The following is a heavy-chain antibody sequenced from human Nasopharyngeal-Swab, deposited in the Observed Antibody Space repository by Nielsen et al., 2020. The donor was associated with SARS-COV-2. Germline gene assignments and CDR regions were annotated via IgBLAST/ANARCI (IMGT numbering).Heavy chain of an antibody. CDR1: GFTFSNAW. CDR3: TTDYYFDY. Sequence: GESLKISCAASGFTFSNAWMSWVRQAPGKGLEWVGRIKSKTDGGTTDYAAPVKGRFTISRDDSKNTAFLQMDSLNTEDTALYYCTTDYYFDYWGQGTLVSVSS. V-gene: IGHV3-15*01. CDR2: IKSKTDGGTT. J-gene: IGHJ4*02.